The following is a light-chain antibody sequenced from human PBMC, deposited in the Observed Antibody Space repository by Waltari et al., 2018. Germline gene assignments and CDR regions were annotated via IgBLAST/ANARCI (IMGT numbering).Light chain of an antibody. J-gene: IGKJ4*01. V-gene: IGKV1-6*01. Sequence: AIQMPQSPSSLSAYVGDRVTITCRASQAIRTELGWYQQIPGTAPKLLIYASTLEFGVPSRFSGSGSGTDFSLTIDGLQPEDFATYYCLQDYNYPLTFGGGTKVEIK. CDR3: LQDYNYPLT. CDR1: QAIRTE. CDR2: AS.